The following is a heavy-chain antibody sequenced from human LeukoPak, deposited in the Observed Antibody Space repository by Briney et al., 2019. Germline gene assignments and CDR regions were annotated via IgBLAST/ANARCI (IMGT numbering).Heavy chain of an antibody. CDR1: GGSISSYY. D-gene: IGHD2-8*01. CDR3: ARAPAYCTNGVCWNWFDP. V-gene: IGHV4-59*01. CDR2: IYYSGST. J-gene: IGHJ5*02. Sequence: SETLSLTCTVSGGSISSYYWNWIRQPPGKGLEWIGNIYYSGSTNYNPSLKSRVTISVDTSKNQFSLKLNSVTAADTAVYYCARAPAYCTNGVCWNWFDPWGQGTLVTVSS.